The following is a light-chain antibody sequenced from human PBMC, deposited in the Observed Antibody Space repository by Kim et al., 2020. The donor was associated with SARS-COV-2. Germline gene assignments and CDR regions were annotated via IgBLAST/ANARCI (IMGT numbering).Light chain of an antibody. CDR3: QAWDSGTWV. CDR1: KLSNKY. CDR2: QHS. J-gene: IGLJ3*02. Sequence: VSPGQPASITGSADKLSNKYVCWYQQRPGQSPVLSISQHSRRPSGIPERFAGSNSGNTATLTISETQAMDEADYYCQAWDSGTWVFGGGTQLTVL. V-gene: IGLV3-1*01.